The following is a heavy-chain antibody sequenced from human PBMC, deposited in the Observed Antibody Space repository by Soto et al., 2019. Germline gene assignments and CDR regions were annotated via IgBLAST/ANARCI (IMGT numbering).Heavy chain of an antibody. CDR2: IGSGGDGI. J-gene: IGHJ4*02. D-gene: IGHD3-16*01. CDR3: ATYVQPLMHY. Sequence: EVQLLESGGGLVQPGGSLRLSCAASGFTFSNYAMKWVRQAPGKGLEWVSVIGSGGDGIHYADSVEGRFTISRDNSKNTVNRQMNSLRAEDTAVYYCATYVQPLMHYWAQGTLVTVSS. V-gene: IGHV3-23*01. CDR1: GFTFSNYA.